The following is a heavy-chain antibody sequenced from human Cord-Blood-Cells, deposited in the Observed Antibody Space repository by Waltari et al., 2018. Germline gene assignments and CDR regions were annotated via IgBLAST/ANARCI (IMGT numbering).Heavy chain of an antibody. CDR1: GGSISSSSYY. V-gene: IGHV4-39*01. Sequence: QLQLQESGPGLVKPSETLSLTCTVSGGSISSSSYYWGWIRQPPGKGLEWIGSIYYSWSTYYNPSLKSRVTISVDTSKNQFSLKLSSVTAADTAVYYCARISGSGWYFDYWGQGTLVTVSS. D-gene: IGHD6-19*01. CDR3: ARISGSGWYFDY. CDR2: IYYSWST. J-gene: IGHJ4*02.